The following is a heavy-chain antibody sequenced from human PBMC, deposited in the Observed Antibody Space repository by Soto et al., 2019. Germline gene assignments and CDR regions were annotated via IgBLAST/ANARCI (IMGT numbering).Heavy chain of an antibody. D-gene: IGHD3-22*01. CDR1: GGSISSSSYY. Sequence: QLQLQESGPGLVKPSETLSLTCTVSGGSISSSSYYWGWIRQPPGKGLEWIGSIYYSGSTYYNPSLKSRVTIAVDTSKNQFSLKLSSVTAADTAVYYCARLKDGVVVITTTWGQGTLVTVSS. J-gene: IGHJ5*02. CDR2: IYYSGST. CDR3: ARLKDGVVVITTT. V-gene: IGHV4-39*01.